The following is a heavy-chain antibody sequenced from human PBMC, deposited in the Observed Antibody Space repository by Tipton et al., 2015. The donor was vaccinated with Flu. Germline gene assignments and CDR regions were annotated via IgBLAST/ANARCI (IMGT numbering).Heavy chain of an antibody. CDR1: GYTFTSYW. Sequence: QLVQSGAEVRKPGESLKISCKGSGYTFTSYWIGWVRQVPGKGLEWMGTIYPSDSDITYSPSFEGQVTISADKFTNTAYLQWSSLKASDTAIYYCTRHGNWYNFDYMDVWGKGTTVTVSS. J-gene: IGHJ6*03. V-gene: IGHV5-51*01. CDR3: TRHGNWYNFDYMDV. CDR2: IYPSDSDI. D-gene: IGHD6-13*01.